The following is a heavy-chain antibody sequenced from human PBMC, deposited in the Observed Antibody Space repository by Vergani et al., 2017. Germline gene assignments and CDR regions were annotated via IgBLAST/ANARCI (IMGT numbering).Heavy chain of an antibody. CDR2: IYHSGST. Sequence: QVQLPESGPGLVKPPGTLSLTCAVSGGSISSSNWWSWVRQPPGKGLEWIGEIYHSGSTNYNPSLKSRVTISVDKSKNQFSLKLSSVTAADTAVYYCARGRRWQQLVRAGRFDPWGQGTLVTVSS. CDR1: GGSISSSNW. D-gene: IGHD6-13*01. V-gene: IGHV4-4*03. CDR3: ARGRRWQQLVRAGRFDP. J-gene: IGHJ5*02.